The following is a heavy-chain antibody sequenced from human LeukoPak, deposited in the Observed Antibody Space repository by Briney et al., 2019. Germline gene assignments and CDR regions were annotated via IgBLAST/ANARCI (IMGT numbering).Heavy chain of an antibody. V-gene: IGHV4-34*01. CDR2: INHSGST. J-gene: IGHJ5*02. Sequence: SSETLSLTCAVYGGSFSGYYWSWIRQPPGKGLEWIGEINHSGSTNYNPSLKSRVTISVDTSKNQFSLKLSSVTAADTAVYYCARVAYTGGVLALGSSRNWFDPWGQGTLVTVSS. D-gene: IGHD2-8*02. CDR1: GGSFSGYY. CDR3: ARVAYTGGVLALGSSRNWFDP.